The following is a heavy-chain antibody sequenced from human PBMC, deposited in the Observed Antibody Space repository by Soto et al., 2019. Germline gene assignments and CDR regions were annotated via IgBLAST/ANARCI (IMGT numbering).Heavy chain of an antibody. Sequence: GGSLRLSCAASGFTFSSYAMSWVRQAPGKGLEWVSAISGSGGSTYYADSVKGRFTISRDNSKNTLYLQMNSLRAEDTAVYYCAKDYYDSSGYTGGFDYWGQGTLVTVSS. CDR1: GFTFSSYA. J-gene: IGHJ4*02. V-gene: IGHV3-23*01. CDR2: ISGSGGST. D-gene: IGHD3-22*01. CDR3: AKDYYDSSGYTGGFDY.